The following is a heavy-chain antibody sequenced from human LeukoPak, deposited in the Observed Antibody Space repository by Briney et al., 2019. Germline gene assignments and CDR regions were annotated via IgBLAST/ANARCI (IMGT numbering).Heavy chain of an antibody. Sequence: PGGSLRLSCAASGFTFDDYAMHWVRQAPGQGLEWGSGISWNSGSIGYADSVKGRFTISRDNAKNSLYLQMNSLRAEDMALYYCAKSDYYGSAPLDYWGQGTLVTVSS. CDR2: ISWNSGSI. D-gene: IGHD3-10*01. CDR1: GFTFDDYA. J-gene: IGHJ4*02. V-gene: IGHV3-9*03. CDR3: AKSDYYGSAPLDY.